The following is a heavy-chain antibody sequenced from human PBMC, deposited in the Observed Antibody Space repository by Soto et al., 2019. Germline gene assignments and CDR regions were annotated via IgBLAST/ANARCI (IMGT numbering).Heavy chain of an antibody. CDR1: GFTFNNFA. Sequence: EMQLLESGGGLQQPGGSLRLSCAASGFTFNNFAMGWVRQAPGKGLAWISAVTGRSRNTSYADSVKGRFSISRNNFENTVYLQMGGLRFEDTAVYYCAKITPFVGNYRDAFDVWGRGTMVTVAS. J-gene: IGHJ3*01. D-gene: IGHD1-7*01. CDR2: VTGRSRNT. V-gene: IGHV3-23*01. CDR3: AKITPFVGNYRDAFDV.